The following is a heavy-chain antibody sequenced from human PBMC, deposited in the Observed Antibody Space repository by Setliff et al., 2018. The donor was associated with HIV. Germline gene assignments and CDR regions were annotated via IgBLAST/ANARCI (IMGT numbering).Heavy chain of an antibody. CDR1: GFTFSSYA. D-gene: IGHD5-12*01. CDR3: ARRPGSGYGYFDY. V-gene: IGHV3-23*01. Sequence: GSLRLSCAASGFTFSSYAMIWVRQAPGKGLVWVSTISADGERTYYPDSVKGRFTISRDNSKNTLFLQMNSLRAEDTAVYYCARRPGSGYGYFDYWGPGTLVTVSS. J-gene: IGHJ4*02. CDR2: ISADGERT.